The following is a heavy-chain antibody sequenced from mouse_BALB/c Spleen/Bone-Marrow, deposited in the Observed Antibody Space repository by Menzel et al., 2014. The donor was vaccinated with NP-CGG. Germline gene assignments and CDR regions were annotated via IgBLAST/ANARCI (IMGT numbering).Heavy chain of an antibody. CDR2: IWAGGST. CDR3: AREATMITWFAY. V-gene: IGHV2-9*02. J-gene: IGHJ3*01. Sequence: VKLVESGPGLVAPSQSLSITCTVSGFSLTSYGVHWVRQPPGKGLEWLGVIWAGGSTNYNSALMSRLSISKDNSKSLVFLKMNSLQTDDTAMYYCAREATMITWFAYWGQGTLVTVSA. D-gene: IGHD2-4*01. CDR1: GFSLTSYG.